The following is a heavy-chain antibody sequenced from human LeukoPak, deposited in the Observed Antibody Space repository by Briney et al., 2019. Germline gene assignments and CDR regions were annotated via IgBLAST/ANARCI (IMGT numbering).Heavy chain of an antibody. J-gene: IGHJ4*02. CDR1: GYSFTSYW. Sequence: GESLQISWKGSGYSFTSYWIGWVRQMPGKGLEWMGIIYPGDSDTRYSPSFQGQVTISADKSISTAYLQWSSLKASDTAMYYCARGDYNILTGYPTHDYWGQGTLVTVSS. V-gene: IGHV5-51*01. D-gene: IGHD3-9*01. CDR2: IYPGDSDT. CDR3: ARGDYNILTGYPTHDY.